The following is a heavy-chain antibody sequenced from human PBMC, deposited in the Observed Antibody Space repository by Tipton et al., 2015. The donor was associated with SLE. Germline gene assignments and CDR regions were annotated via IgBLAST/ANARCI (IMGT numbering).Heavy chain of an antibody. CDR2: IYYSGST. Sequence: TLSLTCTVSGGSISSYFWSWIRQPPGRGLEWIGYIYYSGSTNYNPSLKSRVTISVDPSKNQFSLKLSSVTAADTAVYYCARERPGDSSGWYFDLWGRGTLVTVSS. D-gene: IGHD6-19*01. J-gene: IGHJ2*01. CDR1: GGSISSYF. CDR3: ARERPGDSSGWYFDL. V-gene: IGHV4-59*01.